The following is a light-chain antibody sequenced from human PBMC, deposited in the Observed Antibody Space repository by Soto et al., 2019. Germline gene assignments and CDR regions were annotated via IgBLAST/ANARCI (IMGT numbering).Light chain of an antibody. CDR2: GAF. V-gene: IGKV3D-20*02. J-gene: IGKJ1*01. Sequence: EIVLTQSPGTLSLSPGERATLNCRASQSISTSSLAWYRQKPGQAPRLLIYGAFNRATGIPDRFSGGGSGTAFTLTIDIVEPEDYAIYYCQQRSDWRWTVGQGTKVDIK. CDR3: QQRSDWRWT. CDR1: QSISTSS.